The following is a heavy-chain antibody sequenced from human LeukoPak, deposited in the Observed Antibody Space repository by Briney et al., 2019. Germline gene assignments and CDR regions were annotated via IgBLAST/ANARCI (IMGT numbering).Heavy chain of an antibody. CDR1: GFTFSSYT. CDR3: ARAGMTYYDFWSGYMHY. D-gene: IGHD3-3*01. J-gene: IGHJ4*02. V-gene: IGHV3-30-3*01. Sequence: GGSLRLSCAASGFTFSSYTIHWVRQPPGKGLEWVAVISFDGSNKYYADSVKGRFTISRDNSKNTLYLQMNSLRAEDTAVYYCARAGMTYYDFWSGYMHYWGQGTLVTVSS. CDR2: ISFDGSNK.